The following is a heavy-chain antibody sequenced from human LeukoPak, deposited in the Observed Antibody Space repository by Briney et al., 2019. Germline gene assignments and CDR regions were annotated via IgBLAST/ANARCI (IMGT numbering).Heavy chain of an antibody. CDR3: ARRHRAYWYFDL. D-gene: IGHD1-14*01. CDR2: MNPHSGQS. J-gene: IGHJ2*01. CDR1: GNTFTSFD. V-gene: IGHV1-8*01. Sequence: GASVKVSCTASGNTFTSFDINWVGQASRQGLEWMGWMNPHSGQSGFAQKFQGRVTLTRNTSISTAYMELTSLRSEDSAIYYCARRHRAYWYFDLWGRGTPVTVSS.